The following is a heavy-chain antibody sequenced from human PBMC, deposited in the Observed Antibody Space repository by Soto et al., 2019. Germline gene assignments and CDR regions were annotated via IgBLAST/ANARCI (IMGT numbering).Heavy chain of an antibody. CDR2: IYYSGST. J-gene: IGHJ6*02. V-gene: IGHV4-30-4*01. CDR1: GGPISSGDYY. D-gene: IGHD7-27*01. CDR3: ARDQVTGGYYYYAMDV. Sequence: SETLSLTCTVSGGPISSGDYYWSWIRQPPGKGLEWIGYIYYSGSTYYNPSLKSRVTISVDTSKNQFSLKLSSVTAADTAVYYCARDQVTGGYYYYAMDVWGQGTSVTLSS.